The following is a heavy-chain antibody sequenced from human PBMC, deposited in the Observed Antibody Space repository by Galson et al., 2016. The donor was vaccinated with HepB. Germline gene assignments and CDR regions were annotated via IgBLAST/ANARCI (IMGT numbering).Heavy chain of an antibody. CDR2: IHYSGST. CDR1: GGSISSGGYY. J-gene: IGHJ4*02. CDR3: ARDKNERGYSYGHFDY. Sequence: TLSLTCTVSGGSISSGGYYWSWIRQHPGKGLEWIGYIHYSGSTYYNPSLESRVSIAVDTSKNQFSLKLRSVPAAATAVYYCARDKNERGYSYGHFDYGGQGALVTVSS. D-gene: IGHD5-18*01. V-gene: IGHV4-31*03.